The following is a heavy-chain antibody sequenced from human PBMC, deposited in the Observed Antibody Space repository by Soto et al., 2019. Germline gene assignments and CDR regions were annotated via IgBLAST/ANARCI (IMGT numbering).Heavy chain of an antibody. D-gene: IGHD6-13*01. Sequence: ASVKVSCKASGYTFTSYDINWARQATGQGRAWMGWMNPNSGNTGYAQKFQGRVTMTRNTSISTAYMELSSLRSEDTAVYYCASGPVRGSSWYLVYYYYRMDVWGQGTTLTASS. J-gene: IGHJ6*02. CDR3: ASGPVRGSSWYLVYYYYRMDV. V-gene: IGHV1-8*01. CDR1: GYTFTSYD. CDR2: MNPNSGNT.